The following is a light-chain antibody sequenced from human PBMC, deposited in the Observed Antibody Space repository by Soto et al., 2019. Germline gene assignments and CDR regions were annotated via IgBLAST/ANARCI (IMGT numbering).Light chain of an antibody. Sequence: DIQMTQSPSTLSGSVGDRVTITCRASQTISSWLAWYQQKPGKAPKLLIYKASTLKSGVPSRFSGSGSGTEFTLTISSLQPDEFATYYCQHYNSYPEAFRQGTKVELK. J-gene: IGKJ1*01. V-gene: IGKV1-5*03. CDR3: QHYNSYPEA. CDR1: QTISSW. CDR2: KAS.